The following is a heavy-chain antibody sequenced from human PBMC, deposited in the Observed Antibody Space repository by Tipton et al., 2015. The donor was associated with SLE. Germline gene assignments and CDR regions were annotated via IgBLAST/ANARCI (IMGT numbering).Heavy chain of an antibody. CDR3: ARESRWLRAFDI. D-gene: IGHD5-12*01. CDR1: GGTSRDYF. CDR2: VSHRGTT. V-gene: IGHV4-34*01. J-gene: IGHJ3*02. Sequence: TLSLTCAVYGGTSRDYFWSWIRQPPGKGLEWIGEVSHRGTTNYNPSLDSRVTISLDRFNNQFTLKLSSVTAADTAVYYCARESRWLRAFDIWGQGTMVTVSS.